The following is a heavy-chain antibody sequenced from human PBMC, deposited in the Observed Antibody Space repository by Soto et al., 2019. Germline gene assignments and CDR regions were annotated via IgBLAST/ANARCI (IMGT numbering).Heavy chain of an antibody. CDR3: AREGLLSRADYYYYGMDV. V-gene: IGHV6-1*01. Sequence: SQTLSLTCAISGDSVSSNSASWNWIRQSPSRGLEWLGRTYYRSKWYNDYAVSVKSRITINPDTSRNQFSLQLNSVTPEDTAVYYCAREGLLSRADYYYYGMDVWGQGTTVTVSS. CDR1: GDSVSSNSAS. D-gene: IGHD2-2*01. CDR2: TYYRSKWYN. J-gene: IGHJ6*02.